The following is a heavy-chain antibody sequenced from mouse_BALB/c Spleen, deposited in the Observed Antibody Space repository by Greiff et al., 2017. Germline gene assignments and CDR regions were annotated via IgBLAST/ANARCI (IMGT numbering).Heavy chain of an antibody. Sequence: EVKLMESGPGLVKPSQSLSLTCTVTGYSITSDYAWNWIRQFPGNKLEWMGYISYSGSTSYNPSLKSRISITRDTSKNQFFLQLNSVTTEDTATYYCARSDYDAYWGQGTLVTVSA. CDR2: ISYSGST. CDR3: ARSDYDAY. V-gene: IGHV3-2*02. D-gene: IGHD2-4*01. CDR1: GYSITSDYA. J-gene: IGHJ3*01.